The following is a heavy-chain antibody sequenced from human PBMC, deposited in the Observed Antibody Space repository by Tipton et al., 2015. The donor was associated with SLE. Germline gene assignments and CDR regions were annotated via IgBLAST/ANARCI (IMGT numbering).Heavy chain of an antibody. J-gene: IGHJ5*02. D-gene: IGHD1-14*01. CDR2: IDHSGST. Sequence: TLSLTCAVSGGSFSDDYWMWIRQPPGKGLEWIGEIDHSGSTNWNPSLESRVTISFDTSKNQFSLKMNSVTAADTAVYYCARWGAQLGTDNWFDPWGQGTLVTVSS. V-gene: IGHV4-34*01. CDR1: GGSFSDDY. CDR3: ARWGAQLGTDNWFDP.